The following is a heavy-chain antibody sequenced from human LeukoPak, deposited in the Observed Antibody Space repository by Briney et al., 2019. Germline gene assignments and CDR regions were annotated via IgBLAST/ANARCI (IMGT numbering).Heavy chain of an antibody. V-gene: IGHV3-74*03. CDR1: GFTFSNYW. CDR2: IDNAGSIT. Sequence: GGSLRLSCAASGFTFSNYWIHWVRQAPGKGLVWVSRIDNAGSITTYADSVKGRFTISRDNAENTLYLQMNSLRGEDTAVYYCASGPLTGTTNYWGQGTLVTVSS. J-gene: IGHJ4*02. D-gene: IGHD1-7*01. CDR3: ASGPLTGTTNY.